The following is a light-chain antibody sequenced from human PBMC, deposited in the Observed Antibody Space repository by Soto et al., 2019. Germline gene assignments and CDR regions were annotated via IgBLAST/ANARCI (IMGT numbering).Light chain of an antibody. CDR3: HQYGSSITWT. CDR1: QSVTSNY. J-gene: IGKJ1*01. CDR2: AAS. V-gene: IGKV3-20*01. Sequence: EVVLTQSPGTVSWSPGERATLSCRASQSVTSNYLAWYQQKPGQAPRVLIYAASSRATGIPDRFSGSGSGTDFTLSISRLEPEDFAVYYCHQYGSSITWTFGQGTKVEIK.